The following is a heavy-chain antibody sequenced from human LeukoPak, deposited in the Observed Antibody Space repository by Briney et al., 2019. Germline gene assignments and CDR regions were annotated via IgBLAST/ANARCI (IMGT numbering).Heavy chain of an antibody. Sequence: TSETLSLTCTVSGGSISSYYWSWIRQPPGKGLEWIGYIYYSGSTNYNPSLKSRVTISVDTSKNQFSLKLSSVTAADTAVYYCARNKAGGSYFDYWGQGTLVTVSS. CDR1: GGSISSYY. CDR2: IYYSGST. CDR3: ARNKAGGSYFDY. V-gene: IGHV4-59*08. J-gene: IGHJ4*02. D-gene: IGHD1-26*01.